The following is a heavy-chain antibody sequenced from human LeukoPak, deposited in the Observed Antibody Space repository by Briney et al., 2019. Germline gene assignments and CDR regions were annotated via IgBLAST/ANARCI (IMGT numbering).Heavy chain of an antibody. Sequence: GGSLRLSCAVSGFTFSRYWMTWVRQAPGEGLEWVANIKVDGSEKYYVDAVKGRFTISRDNAKDSLYLQMNGLRAEDTAIYYCARAQWTAFDYYYYMDVWGKGTTVTVSS. D-gene: IGHD3/OR15-3a*01. V-gene: IGHV3-7*01. CDR3: ARAQWTAFDYYYYMDV. J-gene: IGHJ6*03. CDR1: GFTFSRYW. CDR2: IKVDGSEK.